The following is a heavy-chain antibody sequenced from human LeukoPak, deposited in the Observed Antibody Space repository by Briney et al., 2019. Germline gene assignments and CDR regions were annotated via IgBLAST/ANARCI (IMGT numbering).Heavy chain of an antibody. D-gene: IGHD3-10*01. CDR3: ARGGFDYYGSGRAFDF. J-gene: IGHJ4*02. V-gene: IGHV1-18*04. CDR1: GYTFTGYY. Sequence: GASVKVSCKASGYTFTGYYMHWVRRAPGQGLEWMGWISNDNGITNYAQQFQGRVTMDTETYTSTAYMELRSLRSDDTAVYYCARGGFDYYGSGRAFDFWGQGTLVTVSS. CDR2: ISNDNGIT.